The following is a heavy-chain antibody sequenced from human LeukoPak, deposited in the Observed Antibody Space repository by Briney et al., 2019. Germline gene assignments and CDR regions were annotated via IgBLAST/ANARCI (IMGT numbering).Heavy chain of an antibody. CDR2: INPSGGST. V-gene: IGHV1-46*01. D-gene: IGHD6-19*01. Sequence: ASVKVSCKASGYTFTSYYMHWVRQAPGQGLEWMGIINPSGGSTSYAQKFQGRVTMTRDMSTSTAYMELSSLRSEDTAVYYCARVVAVAGTFDYWGQGTLVTVSS. CDR3: ARVVAVAGTFDY. CDR1: GYTFTSYY. J-gene: IGHJ4*02.